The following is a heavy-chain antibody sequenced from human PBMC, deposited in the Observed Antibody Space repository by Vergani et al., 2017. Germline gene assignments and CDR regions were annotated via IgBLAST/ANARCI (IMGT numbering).Heavy chain of an antibody. CDR2: INPNSGGT. J-gene: IGHJ5*02. V-gene: IGHV1-2*06. CDR1: GYTFTGYY. CDR3: GRAPNPRRNWFDA. Sequence: QVQLVQSGAELKKPGASVKVSCKASGYTFTGYYMHWVRQAPGQGLAWMGRINPNSGGTNYAQKFQGRVTMTRGTSISTAYRELSRLRSDDTAVYCCGRAPNPRRNWFDAWGEGRLVTVSS.